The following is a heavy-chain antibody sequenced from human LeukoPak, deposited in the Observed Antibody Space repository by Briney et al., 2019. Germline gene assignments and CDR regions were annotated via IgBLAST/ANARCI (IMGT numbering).Heavy chain of an antibody. D-gene: IGHD3-10*01. CDR3: ARGPPDGSGSYYPGAY. J-gene: IGHJ4*02. CDR2: IKKDGSEK. Sequence: GGSLRLSCAASGFTFSSFWMSWVRLAPGKGLEYVANIKKDGSEKYYADSVRGRFSISRDNAKNTLYLQMNSLRVEDTAVYYCARGPPDGSGSYYPGAYWGQGTLATVSS. V-gene: IGHV3-7*01. CDR1: GFTFSSFW.